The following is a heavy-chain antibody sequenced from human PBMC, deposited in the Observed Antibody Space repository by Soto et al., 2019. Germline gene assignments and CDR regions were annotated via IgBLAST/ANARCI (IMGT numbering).Heavy chain of an antibody. CDR1: GYSFTTYW. Sequence: GESLKISCKVSGYSFTTYWIGWVRQMPGKGLEGMGVIYPGDSDTRYSPSFQGQVTISADKSISTAYLQWRSLKASDTAIYYCARPYTMVDAFDIWGQGTMVTVSS. D-gene: IGHD3-10*01. V-gene: IGHV5-51*01. CDR3: ARPYTMVDAFDI. CDR2: IYPGDSDT. J-gene: IGHJ3*02.